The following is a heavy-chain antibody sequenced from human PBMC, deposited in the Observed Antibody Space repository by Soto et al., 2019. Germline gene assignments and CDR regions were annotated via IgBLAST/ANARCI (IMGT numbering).Heavy chain of an antibody. CDR2: IYYSGST. D-gene: IGHD3-3*01. J-gene: IGHJ6*02. V-gene: IGHV4-30-4*01. CDR1: GGSISSGDYY. CDR3: ARSGVNYDFWSGYYTGYYYGMDV. Sequence: PSETLSLTCTVSGGSISSGDYYWSWIRQPPGKGLEWIGYIYYSGSTYYNPSLKSRVTISVDTSKNQFSLKLSSVTAADTAVYYCARSGVNYDFWSGYYTGYYYGMDVWGQGTTVTVSS.